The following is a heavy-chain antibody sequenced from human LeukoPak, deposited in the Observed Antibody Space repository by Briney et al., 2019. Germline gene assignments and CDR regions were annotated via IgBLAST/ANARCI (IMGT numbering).Heavy chain of an antibody. Sequence: SETLSLTCTVSGGSMSSSRYYWARIRQPPGKGLEWIGSIFYSGTAYYNPSLKSRVTISVDTSKNQFSLKVSSVTAADTAVYYSARRRQYSSGYAHGMDVWGQGTTVTVSS. D-gene: IGHD6-25*01. CDR1: GGSMSSSRYY. CDR2: IFYSGTA. J-gene: IGHJ6*02. CDR3: ARRRQYSSGYAHGMDV. V-gene: IGHV4-39*01.